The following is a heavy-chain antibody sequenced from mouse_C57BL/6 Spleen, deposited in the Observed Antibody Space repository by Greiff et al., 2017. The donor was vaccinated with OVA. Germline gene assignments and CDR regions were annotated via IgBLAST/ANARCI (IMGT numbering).Heavy chain of an antibody. V-gene: IGHV5-4*01. D-gene: IGHD4-1*01. CDR3: ARDELDWYFDV. CDR1: GFTFSSYA. Sequence: EVKLVESGGGLVKPGGSLKLSCAASGFTFSSYAMSWVRQTPEKRLEWVATISDGGSYTYYPDNVKGRFTISRDNAKNNLYLQMSHLKSEDTAIYYCARDELDWYFDVWGTGTTVTVSS. J-gene: IGHJ1*03. CDR2: ISDGGSYT.